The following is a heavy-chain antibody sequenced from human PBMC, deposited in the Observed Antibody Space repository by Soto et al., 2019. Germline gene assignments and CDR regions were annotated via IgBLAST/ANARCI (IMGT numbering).Heavy chain of an antibody. V-gene: IGHV3-74*01. D-gene: IGHD3-9*01. Sequence: GESLKISCAASGFTFSSYWMHWVRQAPGKGLVWVSRINSDGSSTSYADSVKGRFTISRDNAKNTLYLQMNSLRAEDTAVYYCASSNGVYDILTGYTDDAFDIWGQGTMVTVSS. CDR2: INSDGSST. CDR1: GFTFSSYW. J-gene: IGHJ3*02. CDR3: ASSNGVYDILTGYTDDAFDI.